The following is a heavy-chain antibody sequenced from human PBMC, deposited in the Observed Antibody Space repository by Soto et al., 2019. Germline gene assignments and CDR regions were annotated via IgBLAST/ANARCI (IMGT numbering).Heavy chain of an antibody. CDR2: ITNKAHSYTT. Sequence: EVQLVESGGGLVQPGGSLRLSCAASGFIFSDHYMDWVSQAPGKGMEWVARITNKAHSYTTEYAASVKGRFSISRGDSQNSVYLQMDSLKTEDTAFYYCAREGGHCSGTSCYRPPDYWGQGPLVTVSS. J-gene: IGHJ4*02. CDR3: AREGGHCSGTSCYRPPDY. CDR1: GFIFSDHY. V-gene: IGHV3-72*01. D-gene: IGHD2-2*01.